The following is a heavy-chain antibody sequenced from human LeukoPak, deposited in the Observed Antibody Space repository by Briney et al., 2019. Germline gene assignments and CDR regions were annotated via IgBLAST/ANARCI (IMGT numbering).Heavy chain of an antibody. CDR3: ARRVDSCGWELDY. CDR2: ISHSGST. D-gene: IGHD3-22*01. CDR1: GGSISSGGYS. V-gene: IGHV4-30-2*01. J-gene: IGHJ4*02. Sequence: SETLSLTCAVSGGSISSGGYSWSWIRQPPGKGLEWIGYISHSGSTYYNPSLKSRVTISVDRSKNQFSLKLTSVTAADTAVYYCARRVDSCGWELDYWGQGTLVTVSS.